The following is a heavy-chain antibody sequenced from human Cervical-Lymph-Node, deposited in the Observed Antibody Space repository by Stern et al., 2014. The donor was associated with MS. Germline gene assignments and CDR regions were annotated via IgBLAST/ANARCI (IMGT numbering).Heavy chain of an antibody. D-gene: IGHD5-18*01. CDR2: INHSGST. V-gene: IGHV4-34*01. CDR3: ARVTRGDSYAARFDY. CDR1: GGSFSGYY. J-gene: IGHJ4*02. Sequence: QVQLQQWGAGLLKPSETLSLTCAVYGGSFSGYYWSWIRQPPGQGLEWLGEINHSGSTNHTPSLKSRVTISVDTSKTQFSLKRSSVTAADTAVYYCARVTRGDSYAARFDYWGQGTLVTVS.